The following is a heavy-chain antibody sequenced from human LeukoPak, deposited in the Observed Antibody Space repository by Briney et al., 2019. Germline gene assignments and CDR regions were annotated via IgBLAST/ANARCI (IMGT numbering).Heavy chain of an antibody. CDR3: ARHIVVVVAATGY. CDR1: GFTFSSYA. Sequence: GGSLRLSCAASGFTFSSYATSWVRQAPGKGLEWVSAISGSGGSTYYADSVKGRFTISRDNSKNTLYLQMNSLRAEDTAVYYCARHIVVVVAATGYWGQGTLVTVSS. D-gene: IGHD2-15*01. J-gene: IGHJ4*02. V-gene: IGHV3-23*01. CDR2: ISGSGGST.